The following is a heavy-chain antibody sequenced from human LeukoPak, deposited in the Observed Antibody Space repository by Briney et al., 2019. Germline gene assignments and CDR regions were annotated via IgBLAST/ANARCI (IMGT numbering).Heavy chain of an antibody. J-gene: IGHJ5*02. CDR2: IYTSAST. V-gene: IGHV4-61*02. D-gene: IGHD3-16*01. Sequence: PSETLSLTCTVSGGSISSGSYYWRWIRQPAGKGLEWIGRIYTSASTNYNPSLKSRVTISVDTSKNQFSLKLSSVTAADTAVYYCARSPVWWFDPWGQGTLVTVSS. CDR1: GGSISSGSYY. CDR3: ARSPVWWFDP.